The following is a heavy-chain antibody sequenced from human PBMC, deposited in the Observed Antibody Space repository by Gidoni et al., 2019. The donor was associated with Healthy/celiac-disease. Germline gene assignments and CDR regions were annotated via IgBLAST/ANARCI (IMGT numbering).Heavy chain of an antibody. D-gene: IGHD5-18*01. CDR1: GFTFSSYA. V-gene: IGHV3-30-3*01. CDR2: ISYDGSNK. CDR3: ARDQGTAMPTDIYYYGMDV. Sequence: QVQLVESGGGVVQPGRSLRLSCAASGFTFSSYAMHWVRQAPGKGLEWVAVISYDGSNKYYADSVKGRFTISRDNSKNTLYLQMNSLRAEDTAVYYCARDQGTAMPTDIYYYGMDVWGQGTTVTVSS. J-gene: IGHJ6*02.